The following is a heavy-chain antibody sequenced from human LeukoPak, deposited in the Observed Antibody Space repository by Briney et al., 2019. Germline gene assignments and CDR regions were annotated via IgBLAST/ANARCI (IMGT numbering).Heavy chain of an antibody. CDR1: GFTFNTYG. CDR3: ARGGVDYYGSGTYYLMYYFDN. J-gene: IGHJ4*02. V-gene: IGHV3-23*01. D-gene: IGHD3-10*01. Sequence: GGTLRLSCAASGFTFNTYGMSWVRQAPGKGLEWVSGISGSGGATYYADSVKGRFTISRDDPHNTLYLQMNSLRAEDTAVYFCARGGVDYYGSGTYYLMYYFDNWGQGALVTVSS. CDR2: ISGSGGAT.